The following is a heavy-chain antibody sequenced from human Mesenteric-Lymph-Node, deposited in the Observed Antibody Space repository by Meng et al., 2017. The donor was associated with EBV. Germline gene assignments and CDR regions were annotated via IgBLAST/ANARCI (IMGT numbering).Heavy chain of an antibody. Sequence: QVQLLRGGAGLLKPSETLSLTCAVSGGSFSGFYWSWIRQSPGKGLEWIGEINHRRDTNYHPSLKSRVTISLDASKNQFSLKLTSVTAADTAVYYCGGGYISGVPDFDYWGQGTLVTVSS. V-gene: IGHV4-34*01. CDR1: GGSFSGFY. J-gene: IGHJ4*02. D-gene: IGHD3-10*01. CDR2: INHRRDT. CDR3: GGGYISGVPDFDY.